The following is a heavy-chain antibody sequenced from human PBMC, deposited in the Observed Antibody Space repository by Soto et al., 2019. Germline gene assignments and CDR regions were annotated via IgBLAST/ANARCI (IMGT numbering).Heavy chain of an antibody. CDR2: IIPIFGTA. CDR1: GGTFSSYA. D-gene: IGHD1-26*01. V-gene: IGHV1-69*06. J-gene: IGHJ6*02. Sequence: SVKVSCKASGGTFSSYAISWVRQAPGQGLEWMGGIIPIFGTANYAQKFQGRVTITADKSTSTAYMELSSLRSEDTAVYYCARDGRRIVGATHDGMDVWGQGTTVTVSS. CDR3: ARDGRRIVGATHDGMDV.